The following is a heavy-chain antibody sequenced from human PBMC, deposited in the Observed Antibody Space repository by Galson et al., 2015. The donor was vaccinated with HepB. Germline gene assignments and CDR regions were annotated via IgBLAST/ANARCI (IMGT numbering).Heavy chain of an antibody. D-gene: IGHD3-16*01. CDR1: GFTFSTYA. J-gene: IGHJ3*02. V-gene: IGHV3-30-3*01. CDR2: ISYDGVNK. Sequence: SLRLSCAASGFTFSTYAMHWVRQAPGKGLDWVAVISYDGVNKYYADSVKGRFTISRDNSKSTLYLQMNNLSAEDTAVYYCVRVANDDLSGSFDTWGQGTMVTVSS. CDR3: VRVANDDLSGSFDT.